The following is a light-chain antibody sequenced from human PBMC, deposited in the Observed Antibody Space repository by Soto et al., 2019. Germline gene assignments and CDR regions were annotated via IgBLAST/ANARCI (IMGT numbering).Light chain of an antibody. V-gene: IGLV1-47*01. J-gene: IGLJ3*02. Sequence: QSVLTQPPSASETPGQRVTISCSGSSSNIGSNYVYWYQQLPGTAPKLLIYSNIQRPSGVPDRFSGSESGTSDSLAISGVRFEDEAEYYCATWDDTLSGPVFGGGTKLTVL. CDR1: SSNIGSNY. CDR2: SNI. CDR3: ATWDDTLSGPV.